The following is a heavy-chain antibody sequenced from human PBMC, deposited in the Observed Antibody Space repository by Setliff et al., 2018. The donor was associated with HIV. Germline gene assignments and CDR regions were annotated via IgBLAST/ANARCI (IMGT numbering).Heavy chain of an antibody. CDR2: IYHSGST. CDR1: GFTFSSYR. J-gene: IGHJ4*02. CDR3: ARQPLYNDYDWRSYYFDY. V-gene: IGHV4-4*02. D-gene: IGHD5-12*01. Sequence: PGGSLRLSCAASGFTFSSYRMNWVRQSPGKGLEWIGEIYHSGSTHYNPSLQSRVTISVDTSKNQFSLKLRSVTAADTAVYYCARQPLYNDYDWRSYYFDYWGQGSLVTVSS.